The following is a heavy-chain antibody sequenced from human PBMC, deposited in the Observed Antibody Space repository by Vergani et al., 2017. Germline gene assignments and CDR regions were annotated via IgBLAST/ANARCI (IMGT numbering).Heavy chain of an antibody. CDR2: IYYSGST. D-gene: IGHD2-15*01. CDR1: GGSISSGGYY. CDR3: ARVWYCSGGSCYSGSGWTFDY. J-gene: IGHJ4*02. Sequence: QVQLQESGPGLVKPSQTLSLTCTVSGGSISSGGYYWSWIRQHPGKGLEWIGYIYYSGSTYYNPSLKSRVPISVDTSKNQFSLKLSSVTAADTAVYYCARVWYCSGGSCYSGSGWTFDYWGQGTLVTVSS. V-gene: IGHV4-31*03.